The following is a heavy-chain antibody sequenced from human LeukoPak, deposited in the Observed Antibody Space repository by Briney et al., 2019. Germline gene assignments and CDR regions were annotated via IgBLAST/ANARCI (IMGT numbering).Heavy chain of an antibody. Sequence: GGSLRLSCAASGFMFSDYGMHWIRQAPGKGLEGVAAIWYDGSNIFYADSVKGRFTISRDNSKNALYLQMNSLRAEDTADYYCAKEGDRGEALYYYMDVWGNGTTVTVSS. V-gene: IGHV3-33*06. J-gene: IGHJ6*03. CDR3: AKEGDRGEALYYYMDV. CDR2: IWYDGSNI. CDR1: GFMFSDYG. D-gene: IGHD3-10*01.